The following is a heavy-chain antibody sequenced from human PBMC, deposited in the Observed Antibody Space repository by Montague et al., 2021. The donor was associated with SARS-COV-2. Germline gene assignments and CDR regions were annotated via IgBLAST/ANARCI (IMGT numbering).Heavy chain of an antibody. CDR3: AKEVGESPSFDY. V-gene: IGHV3-9*01. D-gene: IGHD2-15*01. CDR1: GFPFDDYA. Sequence: RSLSFAASGFPFDDYAMHLFRQAPGKGLEWVSGFSWNSGSTGYADSVKGRFTISRDNAKNSLYLQMNSLRAEDTALYYCAKEVGESPSFDYWGQGTLVTVSS. J-gene: IGHJ4*02. CDR2: FSWNSGST.